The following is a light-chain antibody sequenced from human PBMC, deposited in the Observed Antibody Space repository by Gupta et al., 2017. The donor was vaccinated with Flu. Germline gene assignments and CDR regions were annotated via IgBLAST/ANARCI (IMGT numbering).Light chain of an antibody. CDR3: QQYNRWPRT. J-gene: IGKJ1*01. CDR1: QSVTNS. V-gene: IGKV3D-15*01. Sequence: LATLSGAPGERVTLSCRASQSVTNSLAWYQQTPGQAPRLLISGASTRATGIPARFSGSGFGTDFTLTISSLQSEDFAVYYCQQYNRWPRTFGQGTKVEI. CDR2: GAS.